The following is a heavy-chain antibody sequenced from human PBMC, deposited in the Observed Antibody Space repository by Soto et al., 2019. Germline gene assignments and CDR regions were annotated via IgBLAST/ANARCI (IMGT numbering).Heavy chain of an antibody. V-gene: IGHV3-11*06. J-gene: IGHJ4*02. D-gene: IGHD5-12*01. CDR1: GFTFSDYY. CDR2: ISTSSSYT. CDR3: ARVAKQQMVREFDY. Sequence: GSLRLSCAASGFTFSDYYMSWIRQAPGTGLEWVSYISTSSSYTKYADSVKGRFTISRDNAKNSVYLQMNSLRVEDTAMYYCARVAKQQMVREFDYWGQGILVTVSS.